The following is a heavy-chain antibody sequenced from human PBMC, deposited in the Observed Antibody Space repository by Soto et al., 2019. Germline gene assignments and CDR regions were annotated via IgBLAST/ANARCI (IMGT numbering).Heavy chain of an antibody. CDR3: ARDDATYCGGDCYRYFYYGMDV. V-gene: IGHV1-69*13. CDR2: IIPMFPTA. Sequence: SVKVSCKASGGTFSNHAISWVRQAPRQGLEWVGGIIPMFPTADYAQRFQGRVTITADDSTTTVYMELSGLRSEDTAMYYCARDDATYCGGDCYRYFYYGMDVWGQGTTVTVSS. D-gene: IGHD2-21*02. CDR1: GGTFSNHA. J-gene: IGHJ6*02.